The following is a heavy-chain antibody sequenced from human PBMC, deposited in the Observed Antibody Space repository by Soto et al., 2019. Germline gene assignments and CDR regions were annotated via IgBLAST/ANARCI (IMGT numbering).Heavy chain of an antibody. CDR2: IYPGDSDT. CDR1: GYSFTSYW. J-gene: IGHJ4*02. D-gene: IGHD1-26*01. Sequence: LGESLKISCKCSGYSFTSYWIGWVRQMPGKGLEWMGIIYPGDSDTRYSPSFQGQVTISADKSISTAYLQWSSLKASDTAMYYCARTLGGWEMATAYFDYWGQGTLVTVSS. CDR3: ARTLGGWEMATAYFDY. V-gene: IGHV5-51*01.